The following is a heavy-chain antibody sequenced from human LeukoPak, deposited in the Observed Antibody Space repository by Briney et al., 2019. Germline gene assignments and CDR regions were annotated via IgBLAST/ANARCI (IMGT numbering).Heavy chain of an antibody. J-gene: IGHJ4*02. CDR1: GGSISSYY. CDR2: IYYSGST. CDR3: ARAHGSGSYYRAPYFDY. Sequence: SETLSLTCTVSGGSISSYYRSWIRQPPGKGLEWIGYIYYSGSTNYNPSLKSRVTISVDTSKNQFSLKLSSVTAADTAVYYCARAHGSGSYYRAPYFDYWGQGTLVTVSS. V-gene: IGHV4-59*01. D-gene: IGHD3-10*01.